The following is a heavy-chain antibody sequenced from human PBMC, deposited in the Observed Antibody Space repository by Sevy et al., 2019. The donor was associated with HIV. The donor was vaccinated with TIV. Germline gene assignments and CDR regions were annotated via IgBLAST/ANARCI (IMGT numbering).Heavy chain of an antibody. CDR3: VRQDLATAAPRPY. D-gene: IGHD6-6*01. Sequence: SETLSLTCTVHGEPFSGYYWSWIRQPPGKGLEWIGEINHSGITHYNPSLKSRVTLSVDTSKNHFSLKLSSVTAADTAVYFCVRQDLATAAPRPYWGPGSLVTVSS. V-gene: IGHV4-34*01. CDR2: INHSGIT. J-gene: IGHJ4*02. CDR1: GEPFSGYY.